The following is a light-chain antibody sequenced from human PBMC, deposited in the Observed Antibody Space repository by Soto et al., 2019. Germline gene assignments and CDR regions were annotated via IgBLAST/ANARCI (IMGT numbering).Light chain of an antibody. CDR1: QSITNW. CDR2: KAS. V-gene: IGKV1-5*03. CDR3: QQYDTYPYT. J-gene: IGKJ2*01. Sequence: DIELTQSPSTLSASVGDRITITCRASQSITNWLAWYQQKPGKAPNLLIYKASTLESGVPSWFIGSGSGTEFTLSISSLQPDDFATYYCQQYDTYPYTFGQGTKLEIK.